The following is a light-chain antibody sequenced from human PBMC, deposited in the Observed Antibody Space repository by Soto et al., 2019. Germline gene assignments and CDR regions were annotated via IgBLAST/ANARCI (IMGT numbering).Light chain of an antibody. J-gene: IGLJ2*01. V-gene: IGLV1-44*01. CDR3: AAWDDSLNGVV. CDR2: SYN. Sequence: QSVLTQPPSASGTPGQRVTISCSGSNSNIGSNTVNWYQQLPGTAPKLLIYSYNQRPSGVPDRFSGSKSGTSASLAISGLQSGDEADYYCAAWDDSLNGVVFGGGTKVTVL. CDR1: NSNIGSNT.